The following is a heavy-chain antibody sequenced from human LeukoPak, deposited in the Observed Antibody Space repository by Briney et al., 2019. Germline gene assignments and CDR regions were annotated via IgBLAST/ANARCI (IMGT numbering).Heavy chain of an antibody. D-gene: IGHD3-22*01. V-gene: IGHV4-59*01. Sequence: SETLSLTCTVSGGSISSYYWSWIRQPPGKGLEWIGYIYYSGSTNYNPSLKSRGAISVDTSKNQFSLQLSSVTAADTAVYCFARYDSSGYYSTGYYFDYWGQGTLVTVSS. CDR1: GGSISSYY. CDR3: ARYDSSGYYSTGYYFDY. J-gene: IGHJ4*02. CDR2: IYYSGST.